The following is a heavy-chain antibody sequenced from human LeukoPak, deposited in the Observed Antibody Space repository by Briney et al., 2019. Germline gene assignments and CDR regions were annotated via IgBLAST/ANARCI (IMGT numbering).Heavy chain of an antibody. CDR3: ARGDSGSYNFDY. V-gene: IGHV1-8*02. Sequence: ASVKVSCKASGYTFTGYGISWVRQAPGQGLEWMGWMNPNSGNTGYAQKFQGRVTMTRNTSISTAYMELSSLRSEDTAVYYCARGDSGSYNFDYWGQGTLVTVSS. CDR1: GYTFTGYG. CDR2: MNPNSGNT. J-gene: IGHJ4*02. D-gene: IGHD1-26*01.